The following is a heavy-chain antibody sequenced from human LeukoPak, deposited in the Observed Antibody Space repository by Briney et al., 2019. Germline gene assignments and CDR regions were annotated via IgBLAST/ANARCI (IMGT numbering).Heavy chain of an antibody. D-gene: IGHD3-10*01. CDR1: GFTFSGYA. CDR2: ISYDGSNK. Sequence: GGSLRLSCAASGFTFSGYAMHWVRQAPGKGLEWVAVISYDGSNKYYADSVKGRFTISRDNSKNTLHLQMNSLRAEDTAVYYCARGPQLLWFGEFHAEYFQHWGQGTLVTVSS. J-gene: IGHJ1*01. CDR3: ARGPQLLWFGEFHAEYFQH. V-gene: IGHV3-30*04.